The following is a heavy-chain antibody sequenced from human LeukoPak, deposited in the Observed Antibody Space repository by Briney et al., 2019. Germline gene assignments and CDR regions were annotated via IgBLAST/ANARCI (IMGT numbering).Heavy chain of an antibody. CDR2: IYYSGNT. V-gene: IGHV4-59*08. Sequence: SETLSLTCSVSGGSISNYYWTWLRQPPGKALEWIGYIYYSGNTYYTPSLKSRVTISLDTSKNQLSLKLTSVTAADTAVYYCARCSRGTSVGMDVWGQGTTVTVSS. CDR3: ARCSRGTSVGMDV. D-gene: IGHD1-1*01. J-gene: IGHJ6*02. CDR1: GGSISNYY.